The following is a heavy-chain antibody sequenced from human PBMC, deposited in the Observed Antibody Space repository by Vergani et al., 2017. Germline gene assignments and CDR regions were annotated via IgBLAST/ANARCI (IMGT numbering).Heavy chain of an antibody. Sequence: QVQLQQWGAGLLKPSETLSLTCAVYGGSFSGYYWSWIRQPPGKGLEWIGSIYYSGSTYYNPSLKSRVTMSVDTSKNQFSLKLSSVTAADTAVYYCSRVSYCSGGSCDAEYGMDVWGQGTTVTVSS. V-gene: IGHV4-34*01. CDR1: GGSFSGYY. CDR3: SRVSYCSGGSCDAEYGMDV. J-gene: IGHJ6*02. CDR2: IYYSGST. D-gene: IGHD2-15*01.